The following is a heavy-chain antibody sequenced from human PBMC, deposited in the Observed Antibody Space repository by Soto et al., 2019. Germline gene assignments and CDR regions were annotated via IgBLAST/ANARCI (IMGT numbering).Heavy chain of an antibody. V-gene: IGHV4-31*03. CDR3: ARDGPGGGRAWYFDL. Sequence: QVQLQESGPGLVKPSQTLSLTGPVPVAPITVGGNYGSWSAHPPGKGLGGIGYIYYSGSTYYTPSLKSRVTISVDTSKNQFSLKLSSVSAADTAVYYCARDGPGGGRAWYFDLWGRGTLVTVSS. D-gene: IGHD2-15*01. J-gene: IGHJ2*01. CDR1: VAPITVGGNY. CDR2: IYYSGST.